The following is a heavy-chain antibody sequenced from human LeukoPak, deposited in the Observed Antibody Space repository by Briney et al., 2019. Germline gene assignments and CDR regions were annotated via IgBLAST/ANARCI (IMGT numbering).Heavy chain of an antibody. CDR2: INPYSGAT. CDR1: GYTFTDYY. V-gene: IGHV1-2*02. D-gene: IGHD4-17*01. Sequence: ASVKVSCKASGYTFTDYYMHWVRQAPGQGLEWMGWINPYSGATNYAQKFQGRVTMTRDTSISTAYMELSRLRSDDTAVYYCARVGATVTTIDYWGQGTLVTVSS. CDR3: ARVGATVTTIDY. J-gene: IGHJ4*02.